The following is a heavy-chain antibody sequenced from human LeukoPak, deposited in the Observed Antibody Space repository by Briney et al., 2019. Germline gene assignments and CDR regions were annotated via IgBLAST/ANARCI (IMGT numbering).Heavy chain of an antibody. D-gene: IGHD3-16*02. CDR2: MRYDGSNK. CDR3: AKDQALIDDYVWGSYRYLDAFDI. Sequence: PGGSLRLSCAASGFTFSKYGMHWVRQAPGKGLEWVAFMRYDGSNKYYADSVKGRFTISRDNSKNTLYLQMNSLRAEDTAVYYCAKDQALIDDYVWGSYRYLDAFDIWGQGTMVTVSS. V-gene: IGHV3-30*02. J-gene: IGHJ3*02. CDR1: GFTFSKYG.